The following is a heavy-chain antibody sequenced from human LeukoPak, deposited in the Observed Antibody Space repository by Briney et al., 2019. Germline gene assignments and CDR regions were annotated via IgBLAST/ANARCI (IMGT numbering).Heavy chain of an antibody. Sequence: GGSLRLSCAASGFTLSSFGMSWVRQSPETGLEWVSVSGGSGGATHYAESVKGRFTISRDNSKNTLYLEMSRLRADDTAVYYCAKGKDFNGNYVDSWGQGTLVTVSS. V-gene: IGHV3-23*01. J-gene: IGHJ4*02. CDR2: SGGSGGAT. CDR1: GFTLSSFG. D-gene: IGHD3-3*01. CDR3: AKGKDFNGNYVDS.